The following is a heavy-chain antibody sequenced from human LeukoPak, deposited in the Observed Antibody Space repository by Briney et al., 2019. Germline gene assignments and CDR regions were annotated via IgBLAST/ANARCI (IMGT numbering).Heavy chain of an antibody. CDR1: GGSISSYY. Sequence: SETLSLTCTVSGGSISSYYWSWIRQPPGKGLEWIGYIYYSGSTNYNPSLKSRVTISVDTSKNQFSLKLSSVTAADTAVYYCARHGNSQGDAFDIWGQGTMVTVSS. CDR2: IYYSGST. D-gene: IGHD5-12*01. J-gene: IGHJ3*02. V-gene: IGHV4-59*01. CDR3: ARHGNSQGDAFDI.